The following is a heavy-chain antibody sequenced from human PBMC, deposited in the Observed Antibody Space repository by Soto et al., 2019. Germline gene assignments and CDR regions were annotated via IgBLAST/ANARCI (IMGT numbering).Heavy chain of an antibody. CDR3: ERERSSGVAGTRFDY. Sequence: SETLSLTCSISGGSLSGYFWTWTRQPPGKGLEWIGYIYYAETTTYNPSLKNRVTISLDTPKNHFSLKMDSVTAADTAVYYCERERSSGVAGTRFDYWGQGTLVTVSS. J-gene: IGHJ4*02. CDR2: IYYAETT. CDR1: GGSLSGYF. V-gene: IGHV4-59*12. D-gene: IGHD6-19*01.